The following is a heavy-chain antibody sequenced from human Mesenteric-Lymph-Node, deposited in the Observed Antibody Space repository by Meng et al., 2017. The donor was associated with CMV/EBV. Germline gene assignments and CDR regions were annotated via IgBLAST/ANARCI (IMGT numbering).Heavy chain of an antibody. CDR1: GFSFGSFW. CDR3: ARDGSRDWKDVF. J-gene: IGHJ4*02. CDR2: ISQDGRHT. D-gene: IGHD1-1*01. Sequence: GGSLRLSCAASGFSFGSFWMGWVRQAPGKGPEWVAHISQDGRHTFYVDSVRGRFTISRDNAKNSLYLQMNSLRVEDTAVYYCARDGSRDWKDVFWGQGTLVTVSS. V-gene: IGHV3-7*01.